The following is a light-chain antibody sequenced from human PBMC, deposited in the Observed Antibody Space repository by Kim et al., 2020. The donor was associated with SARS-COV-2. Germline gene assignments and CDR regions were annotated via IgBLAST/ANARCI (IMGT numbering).Light chain of an antibody. J-gene: IGKJ4*01. Sequence: DIQMTQSPSSLSASVGDRVTITCRASQSISNYLAWYQQKPGKVPKLLIYAASTLQSGVPSRFSGSGSGTDFTLTISSLQPEDVATYYCQKYKSAPLTFGQGTKVEIK. CDR1: QSISNY. V-gene: IGKV1-27*01. CDR2: AAS. CDR3: QKYKSAPLT.